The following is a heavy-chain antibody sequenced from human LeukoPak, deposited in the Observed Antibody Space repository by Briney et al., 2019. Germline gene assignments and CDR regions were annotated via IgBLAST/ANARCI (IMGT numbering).Heavy chain of an antibody. CDR2: IKLDGSEK. D-gene: IGHD3-10*01. V-gene: IGHV3-7*01. Sequence: PGGSLRLSCAASGFTFSSYWMSWVRQAPGKGLEWVANIKLDGSEKYYVDSVKGRFTISRDNAKNSLYLQMNSLRAEDTAVYYCARLARWFGEFAYDYWGQGTLVTVSS. J-gene: IGHJ4*02. CDR3: ARLARWFGEFAYDY. CDR1: GFTFSSYW.